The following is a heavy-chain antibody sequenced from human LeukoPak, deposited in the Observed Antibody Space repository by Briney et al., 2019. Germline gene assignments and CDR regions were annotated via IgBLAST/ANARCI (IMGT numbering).Heavy chain of an antibody. CDR2: INPNSGDT. CDR1: GYTFTSYY. J-gene: IGHJ5*02. CDR3: ARGRSWVLWELPGS. D-gene: IGHD1-26*01. Sequence: GASVKVSCKASGYTFTSYYMHWVRQAPGQGLEWMGWINPNSGDTNYAQKFQGRVTMTRDTSITTAYMELSRLRFDDTAVYYCARGRSWVLWELPGSWGQGTLVTVSS. V-gene: IGHV1-2*02.